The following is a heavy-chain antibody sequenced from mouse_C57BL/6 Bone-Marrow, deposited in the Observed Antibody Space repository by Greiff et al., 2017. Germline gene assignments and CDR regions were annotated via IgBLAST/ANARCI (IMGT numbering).Heavy chain of an antibody. CDR2: FSPGGGYT. CDR3: ARTDSLWYVDV. J-gene: IGHJ1*03. CDR1: GYTFTHYC. V-gene: IGHV1-63*01. Sequence: VQLQQSGAELVRPGTSVKMSCTASGYTFTHYCIGWAKQRPGHGLEWIGDFSPGGGYTNYHEKFKGKATLTADKSSSTAYMQFSSLTSEDSAIYDGARTDSLWYVDVWGTGTTVTVSS.